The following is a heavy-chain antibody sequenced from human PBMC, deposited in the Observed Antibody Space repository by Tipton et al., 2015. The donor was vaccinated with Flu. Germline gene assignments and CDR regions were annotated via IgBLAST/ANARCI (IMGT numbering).Heavy chain of an antibody. V-gene: IGHV3-23*01. CDR2: VRGTGDGT. CDR1: GFSFNDYA. D-gene: IGHD3-10*01. Sequence: LSLTCVGYGFSFNDYAMTWVRQAPGKGLEWVSSVRGTGDGTHYAVSVKGRFTISRDSSKNTLSLQMNSLRVDDTAVYYCAKGVHDPTNWFDPWGQGTLVTVSS. J-gene: IGHJ5*02. CDR3: AKGVHDPTNWFDP.